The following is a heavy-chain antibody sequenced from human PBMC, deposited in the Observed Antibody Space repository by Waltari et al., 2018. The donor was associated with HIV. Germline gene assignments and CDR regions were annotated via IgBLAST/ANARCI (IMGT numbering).Heavy chain of an antibody. D-gene: IGHD3-3*01. CDR2: IYSGGST. CDR3: AREHDFWSGYYSYYYYYGMDV. V-gene: IGHV3-53*01. Sequence: EVQLVESGGGLIQPGGSLRLSCAASGFTVSSNYMSWVRQAPGKGLEWVSVIYSGGSTYYADSVKGRFTISRDNSKNTLYLQMNSLRAEDTAVYYCAREHDFWSGYYSYYYYYGMDVWGQGTTVTVSS. J-gene: IGHJ6*02. CDR1: GFTVSSNY.